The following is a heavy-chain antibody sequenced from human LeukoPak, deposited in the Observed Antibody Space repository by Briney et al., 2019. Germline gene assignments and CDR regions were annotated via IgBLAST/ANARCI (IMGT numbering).Heavy chain of an antibody. CDR2: ISISGFTI. J-gene: IGHJ4*02. CDR3: AGNFYDGSGYPTFDY. CDR1: GFTFSDYY. D-gene: IGHD3-22*01. V-gene: IGHV3-11*04. Sequence: GGSLRLSCAASGFTFSDYYMNWIRQTPEKGLEWVAYISISGFTIYCADSVRGRFTISRDNAENSLYLQMNSLRPEDTAVYYCAGNFYDGSGYPTFDYWGQGALVTVSS.